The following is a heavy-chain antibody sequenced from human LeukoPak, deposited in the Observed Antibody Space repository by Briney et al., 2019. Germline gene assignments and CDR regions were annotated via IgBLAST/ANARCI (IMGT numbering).Heavy chain of an antibody. V-gene: IGHV4-31*03. D-gene: IGHD4-17*01. J-gene: IGHJ4*02. CDR1: GGSISSGGYY. Sequence: SQTLSLTCTVSGGSISSGGYYWSWNRQHPGKGLEWIVSIYYSGTTYYHPSLTSRVAISVDTSKNQFSLKLSSVTAADTAVYYCARSGTVTTWNYWGQGTLVTVSS. CDR3: ARSGTVTTWNY. CDR2: IYYSGTT.